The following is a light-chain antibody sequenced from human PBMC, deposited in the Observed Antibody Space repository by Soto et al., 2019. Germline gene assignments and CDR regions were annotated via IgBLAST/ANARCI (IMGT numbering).Light chain of an antibody. CDR1: KGIRNE. CDR2: AAS. Sequence: AIQMTQSRSSLSASVGDRVTITCRASKGIRNELGWYQQKPGKAPKLLIYAASSLQSGVPSRFSDSGSGTDFNLTISSLQPEDFATYYCLQDYNYPHTFGQGTKLEIK. CDR3: LQDYNYPHT. V-gene: IGKV1-6*01. J-gene: IGKJ2*01.